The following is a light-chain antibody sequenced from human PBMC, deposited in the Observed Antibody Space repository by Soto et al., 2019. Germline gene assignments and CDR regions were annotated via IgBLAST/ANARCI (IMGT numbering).Light chain of an antibody. CDR2: EVS. Sequence: QSALTQPASVSGSPGQSITISCTGTSSDVGGYTYVSWYQQHPGKAPKLMIYEVSNRPSGVSNRFSGSKSGNTASLTISGLQAEDEADYYCSSYTRTRVIFGGGTQLTVL. J-gene: IGLJ2*01. CDR1: SSDVGGYTY. CDR3: SSYTRTRVI. V-gene: IGLV2-14*01.